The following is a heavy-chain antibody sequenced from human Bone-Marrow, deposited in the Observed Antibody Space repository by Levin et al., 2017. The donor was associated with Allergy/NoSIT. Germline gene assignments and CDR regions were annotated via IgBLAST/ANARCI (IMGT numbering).Heavy chain of an antibody. CDR1: GFTFSNHA. D-gene: IGHD6-13*01. J-gene: IGHJ4*02. CDR3: ARDSHISSQLDY. V-gene: IGHV3-30*03. CDR2: ISYDGSNK. Sequence: GESLKISCAASGFTFSNHAMHWVRQAPGKGLEWVAVISYDGSNKYYVDSVKGRFTISRDNSKDTLFLQMNSLGPEDTAVYYCARDSHISSQLDYWGQGTLVSVSS.